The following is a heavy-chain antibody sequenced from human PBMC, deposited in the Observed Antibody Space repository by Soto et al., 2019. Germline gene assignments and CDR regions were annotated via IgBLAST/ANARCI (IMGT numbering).Heavy chain of an antibody. D-gene: IGHD1-26*01. V-gene: IGHV1-8*01. Sequence: QVQLVQSGPEVKKPGASVKVSCKASGYTFTTYDFNWVRQAPGQGLEWMGWLNPKSGMTGSAQKFQGRVTMTRDSSISAFYMELSSLRSEDTAVYYGARVAGSPDYWGQGTLVTVSS. CDR3: ARVAGSPDY. J-gene: IGHJ4*02. CDR1: GYTFTTYD. CDR2: LNPKSGMT.